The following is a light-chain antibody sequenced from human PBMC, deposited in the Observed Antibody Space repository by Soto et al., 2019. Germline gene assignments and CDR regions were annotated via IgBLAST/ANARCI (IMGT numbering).Light chain of an antibody. Sequence: DIQMTQSASTLSASVGDRVTITCRASQSVTNWLAWYQQKPGKAPNLLIYDASRLQSGIPSRFSGSGSGTDFTLTISSLQPDVFATYSCQQYTTSPFTFGQGTKLE. V-gene: IGKV1-5*01. CDR1: QSVTNW. CDR3: QQYTTSPFT. J-gene: IGKJ2*01. CDR2: DAS.